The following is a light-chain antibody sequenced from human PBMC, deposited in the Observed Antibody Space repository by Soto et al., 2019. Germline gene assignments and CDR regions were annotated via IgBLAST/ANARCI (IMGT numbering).Light chain of an antibody. J-gene: IGKJ2*01. V-gene: IGKV1-5*01. Sequence: DIQMTQSPSTLSASVGDRVTITCRASQSIRSWVAWYQQKPGTAPKLLIYEASSLERPVPSMCRGSGAETDFTLTISSLTPEDFATYYCQQSYRSLYTFGQGTKVDIK. CDR2: EAS. CDR3: QQSYRSLYT. CDR1: QSIRSW.